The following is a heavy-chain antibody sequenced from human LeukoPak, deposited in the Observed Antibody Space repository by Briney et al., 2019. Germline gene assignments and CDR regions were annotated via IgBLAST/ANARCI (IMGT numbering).Heavy chain of an antibody. Sequence: GGSLRLSCAASGFAISDYSMNWVRQVPGKGLEWVSYISSSSNKVYYADSVKGRFTISRDNAKNSLYLQMNSLRAEDTAVYYCARELPDYYYGMDVWGQGTTVTVSS. V-gene: IGHV3-48*01. CDR3: ARELPDYYYGMDV. CDR2: ISSSSNKV. CDR1: GFAISDYS. J-gene: IGHJ6*02. D-gene: IGHD2-2*01.